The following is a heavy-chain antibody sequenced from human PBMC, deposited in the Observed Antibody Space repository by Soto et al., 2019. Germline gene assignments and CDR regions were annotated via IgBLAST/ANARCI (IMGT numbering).Heavy chain of an antibody. CDR2: IDPSDSRT. Sequence: PGESLKISCNASGYTFTNNWISWVRQKPGQGLEWMGRIDPSDSRTKYNPSFEGHVTISIDKSINTAFLQWSGLRASDTAVYFCARRRGYGYDFDYWGQGTLVTVSS. V-gene: IGHV5-10-1*01. D-gene: IGHD5-18*01. CDR1: GYTFTNNW. J-gene: IGHJ4*02. CDR3: ARRRGYGYDFDY.